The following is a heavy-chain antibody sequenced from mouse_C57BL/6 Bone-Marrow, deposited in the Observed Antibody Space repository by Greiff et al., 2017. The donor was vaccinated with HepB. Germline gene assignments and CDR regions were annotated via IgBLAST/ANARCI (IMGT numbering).Heavy chain of an antibody. J-gene: IGHJ4*01. D-gene: IGHD1-1*01. V-gene: IGHV1-81*01. Sequence: QVQLKESGAELARPGASVKLSCKASGYTFTSYGISWVKQRTGQGLEWIGEIYPRSGNTYYNEKFKGKATLTADKSSSTAYMELRSLTSEDSAVYFCARGKNDTVVDAMDYWGQGTSVTVSS. CDR3: ARGKNDTVVDAMDY. CDR2: IYPRSGNT. CDR1: GYTFTSYG.